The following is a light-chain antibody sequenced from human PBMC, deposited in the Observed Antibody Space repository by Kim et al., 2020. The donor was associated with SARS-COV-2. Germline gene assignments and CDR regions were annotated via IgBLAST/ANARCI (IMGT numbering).Light chain of an antibody. Sequence: GQSVTISCTGTSSDVGAYNDVSWYHQYPGKAPKLMIYKVSKRPLGVPDRFSGSKSGNTASLTVSGLQAEDEADYYCSSYAGNKKGVFGGGTQLTVL. V-gene: IGLV2-8*01. CDR3: SSYAGNKKGV. CDR1: SSDVGAYND. J-gene: IGLJ3*02. CDR2: KVS.